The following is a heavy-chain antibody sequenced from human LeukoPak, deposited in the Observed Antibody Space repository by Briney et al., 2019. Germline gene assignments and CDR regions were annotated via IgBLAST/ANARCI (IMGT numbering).Heavy chain of an antibody. CDR2: IYYSGST. J-gene: IGHJ5*02. V-gene: IGHV4-59*01. CDR1: GGSIISYY. Sequence: SAALSLTFTVAGGSIISYYGSWSRRPPGKGGEGIGCIYYSGSTSYNPSLKSRVTISVDTSKTQFSLQLSSVTPADTAVYYCAREAPIMITFGEQSWGFDPWGQGTLVTVSS. D-gene: IGHD3-16*01. CDR3: AREAPIMITFGEQSWGFDP.